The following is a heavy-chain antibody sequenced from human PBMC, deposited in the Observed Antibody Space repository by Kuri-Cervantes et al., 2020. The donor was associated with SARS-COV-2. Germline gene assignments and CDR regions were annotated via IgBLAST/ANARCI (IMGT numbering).Heavy chain of an antibody. J-gene: IGHJ4*02. D-gene: IGHD3-16*02. CDR2: ISSSGSAI. CDR1: GFTFSSYE. Sequence: GESLKISCAASGFTFSSYEMNWVRQAPGKGLEWVSYISSSGSAIYYADSVKGRFTISRDNAKNSLYLQMNSLGAEDTAVYYCARDTVRGVIRYYFDYWGQGTLVTVSS. V-gene: IGHV3-48*03. CDR3: ARDTVRGVIRYYFDY.